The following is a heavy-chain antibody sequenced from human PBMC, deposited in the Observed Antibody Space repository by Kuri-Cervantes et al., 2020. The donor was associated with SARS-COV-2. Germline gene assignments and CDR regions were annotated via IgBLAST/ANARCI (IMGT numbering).Heavy chain of an antibody. D-gene: IGHD1-7*01. CDR3: ARAGITGTTFYFDY. CDR2: INSDGSST. J-gene: IGHJ4*02. V-gene: IGHV3-74*01. CDR1: GFTFSSYW. Sequence: LSLTCAASGFTFSSYWMHWVRQAPGKGLVWVSRINSDGSSTSYADSVKGQFTISRDNAKNTLYLQMNSLRAEDTAVYYCARAGITGTTFYFDYWGQGTLVTVSS.